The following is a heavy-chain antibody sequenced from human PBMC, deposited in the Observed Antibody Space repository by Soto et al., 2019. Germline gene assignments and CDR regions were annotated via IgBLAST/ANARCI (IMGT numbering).Heavy chain of an antibody. CDR1: GGSFSGYY. Sequence: PSETLSLTCAVYGGSFSGYYWSWIRQPPGKGLEWIGEINHSGSTNYNPSLKSRVTISVDTSKNQFSLKLSSVTAADTAVYYCARGQAVPSPHYFDYWGQGTLVTVSS. J-gene: IGHJ4*02. V-gene: IGHV4-34*01. CDR3: ARGQAVPSPHYFDY. CDR2: INHSGST.